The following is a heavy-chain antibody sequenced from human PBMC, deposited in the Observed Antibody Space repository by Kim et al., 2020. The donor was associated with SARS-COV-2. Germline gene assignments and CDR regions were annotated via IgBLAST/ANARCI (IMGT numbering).Heavy chain of an antibody. J-gene: IGHJ1*01. V-gene: IGHV3-66*01. D-gene: IGHD3-22*01. CDR3: ATVVFYYDAGYFKN. Sequence: DSVKGRLIISRDHSKNTLYLQMTSLRAEDTAVYYCATVVFYYDAGYFKNWGQGTLVIVSS.